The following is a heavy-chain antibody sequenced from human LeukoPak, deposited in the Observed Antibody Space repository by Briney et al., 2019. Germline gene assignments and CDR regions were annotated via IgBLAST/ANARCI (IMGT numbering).Heavy chain of an antibody. CDR3: ARVNIDFWSGTFDY. Sequence: PSETLSLTCAVSGGSISSGGYSWSWIRQPPGKGLEWIGYIYYSGSTYYNPSLKSRVTISVDTSKNQFSLKLSSVTAADTAVYYCARVNIDFWSGTFDYWGQGTLVTVSS. CDR2: IYYSGST. D-gene: IGHD3-3*01. V-gene: IGHV4-30-4*07. CDR1: GGSISSGGYS. J-gene: IGHJ4*02.